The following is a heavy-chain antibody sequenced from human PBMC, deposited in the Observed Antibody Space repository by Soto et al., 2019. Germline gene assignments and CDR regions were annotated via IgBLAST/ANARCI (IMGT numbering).Heavy chain of an antibody. D-gene: IGHD3-10*01. CDR3: AKDLFTMVRGENYYYYGMDV. Sequence: SLRLSCAASGFTFSSYAMHWVRQAPGKGLEWVALISYDGSDKDYADSVKGRFTISRDNSRNTLFLQMNSLRAEDTAVYYCAKDLFTMVRGENYYYYGMDVWGQGTTVTVSS. CDR2: ISYDGSDK. CDR1: GFTFSSYA. J-gene: IGHJ6*02. V-gene: IGHV3-30-3*01.